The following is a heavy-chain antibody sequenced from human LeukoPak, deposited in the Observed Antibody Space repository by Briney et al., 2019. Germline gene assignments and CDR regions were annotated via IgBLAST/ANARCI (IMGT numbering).Heavy chain of an antibody. CDR1: GFTFSSIW. V-gene: IGHV3-7*01. CDR2: IKQDGSEK. CDR3: ARGRKDY. Sequence: GGSLRLSGAASGFTFSSIWMSWVRQAPGKGLEWVANIKQDGSEKYYVDSVKGRFTISRDNAKNSLYLQMNSLRVEDTAVYYCARGRKDYWGQGTLVTVSS. J-gene: IGHJ4*02.